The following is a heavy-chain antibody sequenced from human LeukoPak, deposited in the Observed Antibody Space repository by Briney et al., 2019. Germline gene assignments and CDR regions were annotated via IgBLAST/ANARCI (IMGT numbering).Heavy chain of an antibody. Sequence: PSETLSLTCTVSAGSINSYYWSWIRPSPGKELEWIGYIYYSGSTNYNPSLKSRVTISIDTSKNQFSLKLSSVTAADTAVYYCARVKVVRSGPAPPYFDYWGQGTLVTVSS. J-gene: IGHJ4*02. D-gene: IGHD2-15*01. CDR2: IYYSGST. CDR1: AGSINSYY. CDR3: ARVKVVRSGPAPPYFDY. V-gene: IGHV4-59*01.